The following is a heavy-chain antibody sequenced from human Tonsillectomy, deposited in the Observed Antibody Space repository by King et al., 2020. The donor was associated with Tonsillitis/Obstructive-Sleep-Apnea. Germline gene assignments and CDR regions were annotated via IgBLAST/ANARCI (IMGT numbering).Heavy chain of an antibody. Sequence: VQLVESGGGVVQPGRSLRLSCAASGFTFSNYGIHWVRQAPGKGLEWVAIIWYDGSNKYYADSVKGRFTVFRDNSKNTLYLQMNSLRAEDTAVYYCARDHNYGGKRDDAFDIWGKGTLVPVSS. CDR2: IWYDGSNK. D-gene: IGHD4-23*01. V-gene: IGHV3-33*01. J-gene: IGHJ3*02. CDR1: GFTFSNYG. CDR3: ARDHNYGGKRDDAFDI.